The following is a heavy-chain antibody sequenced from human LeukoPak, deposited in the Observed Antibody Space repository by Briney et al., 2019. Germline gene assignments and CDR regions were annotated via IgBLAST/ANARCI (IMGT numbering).Heavy chain of an antibody. CDR3: TTGRSEDYFDC. CDR1: GFTFSSYS. V-gene: IGHV3-15*07. J-gene: IGHJ4*01. CDR2: IKSKTDGGST. Sequence: GGSLRLSCAASGFTFSSYSMNWVRQAPGKGLEWVGRIKSKTDGGSTDYAAPVKGRFTISRDDSKDTLYLQMNSLKIEDTAVYYCTTGRSEDYFDCWGQGTLVTVSS.